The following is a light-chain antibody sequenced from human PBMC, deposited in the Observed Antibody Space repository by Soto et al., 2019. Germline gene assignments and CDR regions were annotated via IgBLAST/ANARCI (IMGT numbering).Light chain of an antibody. CDR2: DTS. V-gene: IGLV7-46*01. CDR3: LLSYTDEKV. CDR1: TGAVTSGHY. J-gene: IGLJ1*01. Sequence: QAVVTQEPSLTVSPGGTVTLTCGSSTGAVTSGHYPYWFQQKPGQAPRTLIYDTSNKYSWTPARFSGSLLGGEAALTLSGAQPEDEADYYCLLSYTDEKVFGTGTKVTAL.